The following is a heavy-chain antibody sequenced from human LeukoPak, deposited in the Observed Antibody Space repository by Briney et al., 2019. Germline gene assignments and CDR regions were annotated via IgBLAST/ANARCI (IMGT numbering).Heavy chain of an antibody. CDR3: ARGITIFDY. V-gene: IGHV3-30-3*01. CDR2: ISYDGSNK. Sequence: GGSLRLSCAASGFTFSSYAMHWVRQAPGKGLEWVAVISYDGSNKYYADSVKGRFTISRDNSKNTLYLQMNSLRAEDTAVYYCARGITIFDYWGQGTLVTVSS. J-gene: IGHJ4*02. CDR1: GFTFSSYA. D-gene: IGHD3-10*01.